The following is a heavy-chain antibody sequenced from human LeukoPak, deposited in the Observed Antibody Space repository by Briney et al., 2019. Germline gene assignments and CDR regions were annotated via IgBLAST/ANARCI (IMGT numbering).Heavy chain of an antibody. CDR2: IRSKANGGTP. CDR1: GFTFGDYA. D-gene: IGHD6-6*01. J-gene: IGHJ4*02. Sequence: GGSLRLSCTGSGFTFGDYAVSWFRQAPGKGLEWVSFIRSKANGGTPKYAASVKGRFAVSRDDSKSIAYLQMNSLKTEDTAVYYCTRDQYSSSSNWGQGTLVTVSS. CDR3: TRDQYSSSSN. V-gene: IGHV3-49*03.